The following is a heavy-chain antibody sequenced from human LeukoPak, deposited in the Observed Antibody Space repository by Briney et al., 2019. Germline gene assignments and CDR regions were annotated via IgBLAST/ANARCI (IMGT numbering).Heavy chain of an antibody. CDR2: IIPIFGTA. J-gene: IGHJ4*02. Sequence: ASVKVSCKASEGTFSSYAISWVRQAPGQGLEWMGGIIPIFGTANYAQKFQGRVTITADESTSTAYMELSSLRSEDTAVYYCARSRERAAMGHFDYWGQGTLVTVSS. CDR3: ARSRERAAMGHFDY. D-gene: IGHD5-18*01. CDR1: EGTFSSYA. V-gene: IGHV1-69*13.